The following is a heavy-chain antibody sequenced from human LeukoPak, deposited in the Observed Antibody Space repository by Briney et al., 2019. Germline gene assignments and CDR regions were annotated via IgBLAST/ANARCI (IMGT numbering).Heavy chain of an antibody. D-gene: IGHD3-10*01. J-gene: IGHJ4*02. CDR3: ARGGGRITMVRGVTTYLRGFDY. CDR2: IYHSGST. V-gene: IGHV4-30-2*01. CDR1: GGSISSGGYS. Sequence: PSQTLSLTCAVSGGSISSGGYSWSWIRQPPGKGLEWIGYIYHSGSTYYNPSLKSRVTISVGRSKNQFSLKLSSVTAADTAVYYCARGGGRITMVRGVTTYLRGFDYWGQGTLVTVSS.